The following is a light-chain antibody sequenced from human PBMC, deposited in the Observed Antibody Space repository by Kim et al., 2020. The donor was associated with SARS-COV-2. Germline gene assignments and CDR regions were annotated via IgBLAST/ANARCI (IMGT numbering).Light chain of an antibody. Sequence: QSVLTQPPSAAGTPGQRVTISCSGSTSNIGVSTVNWYQQFPGTAPKLLIYSNNLRPSGVPDRFSGAKSGTSASLAISGLQSEDEADYYCAAWDDSLNGPRFGGGTKLTVL. V-gene: IGLV1-44*01. CDR2: SNN. CDR1: TSNIGVST. J-gene: IGLJ3*02. CDR3: AAWDDSLNGPR.